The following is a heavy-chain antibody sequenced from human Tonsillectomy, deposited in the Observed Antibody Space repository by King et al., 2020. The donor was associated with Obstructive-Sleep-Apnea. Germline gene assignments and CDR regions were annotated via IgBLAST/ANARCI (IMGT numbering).Heavy chain of an antibody. CDR3: AKGRSSSSRSLSYLDY. CDR2: IIPILGIA. CDR1: GGTFSSFP. D-gene: IGHD6-6*01. V-gene: IGHV1-69*09. Sequence: QLVQSGAEVKKPGSSVKVSCKASGGTFSSFPISWVRQAPGQGLEWMGGIIPILGIANYAQKFRGRVTITADKSTSAASMELSSLRSEDTAFYYCAKGRSSSSRSLSYLDYWDQGTLVTVSS. J-gene: IGHJ4*02.